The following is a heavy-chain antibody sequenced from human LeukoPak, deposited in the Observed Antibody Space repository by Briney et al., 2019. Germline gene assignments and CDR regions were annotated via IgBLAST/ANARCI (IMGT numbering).Heavy chain of an antibody. D-gene: IGHD3-10*01. V-gene: IGHV3-23*01. CDR2: ISGSGGST. CDR1: GFTFTNYA. CDR3: AKDIGSYYDY. Sequence: GGTLRLSCAASGFTFTNYAMSWVRQAPGKGLEWVSVISGSGGSTYYADSVKGRFTISRDNSKNTLYLEMNSLRAEDTAVYYCAKDIGSYYDYWGQGILVTVSS. J-gene: IGHJ4*02.